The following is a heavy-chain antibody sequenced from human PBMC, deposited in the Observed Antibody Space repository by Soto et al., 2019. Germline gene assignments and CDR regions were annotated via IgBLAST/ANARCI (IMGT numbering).Heavy chain of an antibody. Sequence: GGSLRLSCEVSGFTFSRYWMNWVRQAPGKGLEWVANIKPDGSEKYHVDSVKGRFTISRDNAKNSLYMQMNSLRVEDTAVYYCARAPGDTAMVTDWFDPWGQGT. V-gene: IGHV3-7*01. CDR2: IKPDGSEK. CDR3: ARAPGDTAMVTDWFDP. J-gene: IGHJ5*02. D-gene: IGHD5-18*01. CDR1: GFTFSRYW.